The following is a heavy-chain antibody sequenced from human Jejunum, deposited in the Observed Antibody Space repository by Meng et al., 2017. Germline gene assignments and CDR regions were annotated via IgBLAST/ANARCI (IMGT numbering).Heavy chain of an antibody. V-gene: IGHV3-66*02. CDR1: GFTVSSYY. D-gene: IGHD1-26*01. J-gene: IGHJ5*02. CDR3: ARMGGDTYTYWFDP. CDR2: IYTGGAT. Sequence: VEWVGAGGGLVQPGGSLRLSCAASGFTVSSYYMSWLRQAPGKGLEWVSVIYTGGATYYAESVKGRFTISRDISENTLSLQMNSLRAEDTAVYFCARMGGDTYTYWFDPWGQGTLVTVSS.